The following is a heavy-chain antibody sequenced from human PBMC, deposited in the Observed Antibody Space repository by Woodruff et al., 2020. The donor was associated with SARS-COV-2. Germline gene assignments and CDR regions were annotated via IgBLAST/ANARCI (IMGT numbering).Heavy chain of an antibody. V-gene: IGHV3-48*03. J-gene: IGHJ4*02. D-gene: IGHD3-10*01. CDR3: ASLWFGELSRFYYFDY. Sequence: FTISRDNAKNSLYLQMNSLRAEDTAVYYCASLWFGELSRFYYFDYWGQGTLVTVSS.